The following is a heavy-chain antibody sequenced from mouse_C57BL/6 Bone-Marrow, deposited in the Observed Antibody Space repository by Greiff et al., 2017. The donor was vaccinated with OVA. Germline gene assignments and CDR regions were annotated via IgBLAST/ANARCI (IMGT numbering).Heavy chain of an antibody. Sequence: VQLQESGAELAKPGASVKLSCKASGYTFTSYWMHWVKQRPGQGLEWIGYINPSSGYTKYNQKFKDKATLKADKSSSTAYMQLSSLTYEDSAVYYCARGRANDGYLPYWYFDVWGTETTLTVS. CDR2: INPSSGYT. J-gene: IGHJ1*03. CDR1: GYTFTSYW. D-gene: IGHD2-3*01. V-gene: IGHV1-7*01. CDR3: ARGRANDGYLPYWYFDV.